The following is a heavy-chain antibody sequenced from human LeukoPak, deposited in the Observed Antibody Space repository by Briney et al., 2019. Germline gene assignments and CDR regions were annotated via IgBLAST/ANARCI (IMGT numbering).Heavy chain of an antibody. J-gene: IGHJ4*02. V-gene: IGHV1-2*02. CDR1: GYTFTGYY. CDR3: AREGRTLPAFDY. D-gene: IGHD1-14*01. CDR2: INPNRGGT. Sequence: ASLKVSCKASGYTFTGYYMYWVRQAPGQGLEWMGWINPNRGGTNYAQKFQGRVTMTRDTSISTAYMELSSLRSDDTAVYYCAREGRTLPAFDYWGQGTQVAVSS.